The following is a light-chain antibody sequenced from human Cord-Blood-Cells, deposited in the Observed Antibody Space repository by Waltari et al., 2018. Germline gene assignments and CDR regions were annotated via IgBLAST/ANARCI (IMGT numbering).Light chain of an antibody. Sequence: AIQLTQSPSSLSASVGDRVTITCRACQGISSALAWYQQKPGKAPKLLIYDASSVESGVPSRFRGSGSGTDFTLTIRSLQPEDFATYYWQQFNSYPFTFGPGTKVDIK. CDR2: DAS. CDR3: QQFNSYPFT. J-gene: IGKJ3*01. CDR1: QGISSA. V-gene: IGKV1-13*02.